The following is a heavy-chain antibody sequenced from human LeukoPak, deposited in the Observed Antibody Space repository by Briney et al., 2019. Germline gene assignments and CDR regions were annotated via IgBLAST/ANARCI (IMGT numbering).Heavy chain of an antibody. V-gene: IGHV4-4*02. CDR3: ASFRELYAFDI. D-gene: IGHD1-26*01. Sequence: SETLSLTCAVSGGSISSSNWWSWVRQPPGKGLEWIGEIYHSGSTNYNPSLKSRVTISVDKSKNQLSLKLSSVTAADTAVYYCASFRELYAFDIWGQGTMVTVSS. CDR2: IYHSGST. CDR1: GGSISSSNW. J-gene: IGHJ3*02.